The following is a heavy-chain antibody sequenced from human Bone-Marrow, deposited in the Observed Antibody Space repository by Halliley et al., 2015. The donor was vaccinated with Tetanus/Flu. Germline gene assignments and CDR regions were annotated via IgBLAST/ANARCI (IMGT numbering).Heavy chain of an antibody. CDR3: ARGSGLLPY. J-gene: IGHJ4*02. Sequence: SLRLSCAAPGFTFSSYEMNWVRQALGKGLEWVSYISSSGSTIYYADSVKGRFTISRDNAKNSLYLQINSLRAEDTAVYYCARGSGLLPYWGQGALVTVSS. D-gene: IGHD2-21*02. V-gene: IGHV3-48*03. CDR2: ISSSGSTI. CDR1: GFTFSSYE.